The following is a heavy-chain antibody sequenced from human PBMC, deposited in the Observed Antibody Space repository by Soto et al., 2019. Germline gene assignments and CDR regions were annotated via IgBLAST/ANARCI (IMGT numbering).Heavy chain of an antibody. CDR3: AAPLTRSSWYGGFDY. CDR2: IIPILGIA. J-gene: IGHJ4*02. V-gene: IGHV1-69*02. Sequence: QVQLVQSGAEVKKPGSSVKVSCKASGGTFSSYTISWVRQAPGQGLEWMGRIIPILGIANYAQKCQGRGTIPADKSTSQAYMELSRLRSEDTAVYYCAAPLTRSSWYGGFDYWGQGHLVTVSS. D-gene: IGHD6-13*01. CDR1: GGTFSSYT.